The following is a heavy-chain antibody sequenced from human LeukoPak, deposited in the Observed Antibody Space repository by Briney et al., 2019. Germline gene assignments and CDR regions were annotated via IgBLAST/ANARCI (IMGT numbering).Heavy chain of an antibody. V-gene: IGHV3-23*01. J-gene: IGHJ4*02. Sequence: GGSLRLSCAASGFTFSSYAMSWVRQAPGKGLEWVSAISGSGGSTYYADSVKGRFTISRDNSKNTLYLQMNSLRAEDTAVYYCARSKVLRYFDWSPSLDYWGQGTLVTVSS. CDR1: GFTFSSYA. CDR3: ARSKVLRYFDWSPSLDY. D-gene: IGHD3-9*01. CDR2: ISGSGGST.